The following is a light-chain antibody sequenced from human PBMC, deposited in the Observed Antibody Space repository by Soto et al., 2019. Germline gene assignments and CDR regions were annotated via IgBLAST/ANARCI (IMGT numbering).Light chain of an antibody. J-gene: IGKJ1*01. Sequence: EIVLTQSPGTLSLSPGERATLSCRASQSVSSNYLAWYQQIPGQAPRLLIYGVSSRAAGIPDRFSGSGSGTDFTLTINRLEPEDFAVYYCQHYVSPLTFGHGTKVDIK. V-gene: IGKV3-20*01. CDR3: QHYVSPLT. CDR2: GVS. CDR1: QSVSSNY.